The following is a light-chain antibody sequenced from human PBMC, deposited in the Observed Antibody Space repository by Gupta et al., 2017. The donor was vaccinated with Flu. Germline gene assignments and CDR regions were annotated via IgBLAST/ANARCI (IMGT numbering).Light chain of an antibody. CDR3: SSYAGINSFV. CDR1: SSDVGRYNY. J-gene: IGLJ1*01. V-gene: IGLV2-8*01. CDR2: EVD. Sequence: QSALTQPPSASGSPGQTVTISCPGTSSDVGRYNYVSWYQHHPGKAPKLILYEVDKRPSGVPDRFSGSKSGNTASLTVSGLQAEDEADFYCSSYAGINSFVFGTGTKVTVL.